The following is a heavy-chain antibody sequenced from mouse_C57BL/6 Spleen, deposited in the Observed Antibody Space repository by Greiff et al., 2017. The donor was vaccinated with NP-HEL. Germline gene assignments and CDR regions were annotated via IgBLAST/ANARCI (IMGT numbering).Heavy chain of an antibody. J-gene: IGHJ3*01. V-gene: IGHV5-9-1*02. CDR1: GFTFSSYA. CDR3: TRDRGDQFAY. D-gene: IGHD2-14*01. Sequence: DVQLVESGEGLVKPGGSLKLSCAASGFTFSSYAMSWVRQTPEKRLEWVAYISSGGDYIYYADTVKGRFTISRDNARNTLYLQMSSLKSEDTAMYYCTRDRGDQFAYWGQGTLVTVSA. CDR2: ISSGGDYI.